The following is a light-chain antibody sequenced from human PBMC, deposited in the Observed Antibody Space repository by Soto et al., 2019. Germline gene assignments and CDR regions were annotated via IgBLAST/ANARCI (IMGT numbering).Light chain of an antibody. Sequence: QSALTQPPSASGSPGQSVTISCTGTSSDIGVYNYVSWYQQHPGKAPKLIIYEVNNRPSGVSDRFSGSKSGNKASLTISNLEAEDESDYYCGSYTSTDTPFVFGTGTKVTVL. CDR1: SSDIGVYNY. CDR3: GSYTSTDTPFV. J-gene: IGLJ1*01. V-gene: IGLV2-8*01. CDR2: EVN.